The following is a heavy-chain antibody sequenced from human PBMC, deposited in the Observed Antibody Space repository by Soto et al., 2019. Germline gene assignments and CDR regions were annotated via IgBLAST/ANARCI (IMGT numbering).Heavy chain of an antibody. V-gene: IGHV4-30-4*01. CDR3: GRGLTSNANCIDP. CDR2: IYYTGKT. D-gene: IGHD2-2*01. Sequence: PSETLSLTCSVSGDYIHVGGYYWTWIRQRPGKGLEWMGYIYYTGKTYYNPSLESRLTMSVDGSKNQFSLRLTSVTAADTAVYFCGRGLTSNANCIDPWGQGTLVTVSS. CDR1: GDYIHVGGYY. J-gene: IGHJ5*02.